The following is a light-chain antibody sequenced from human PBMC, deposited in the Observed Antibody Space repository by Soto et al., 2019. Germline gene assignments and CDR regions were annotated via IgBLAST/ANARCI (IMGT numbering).Light chain of an antibody. CDR2: EVN. CDR1: SSDLGGYNF. J-gene: IGLJ2*01. CDR3: SSYTTSSILAI. V-gene: IGLV2-14*01. Sequence: QSALTQPASVSGSPGQSITISCIGTSSDLGGYNFVSWYHQHPGKAPKLLIYEVNNRPSGVSNRFSGSKSGSTASLTISGLQAEDEGDYYCSSYTTSSILAIFGGGTKVTVL.